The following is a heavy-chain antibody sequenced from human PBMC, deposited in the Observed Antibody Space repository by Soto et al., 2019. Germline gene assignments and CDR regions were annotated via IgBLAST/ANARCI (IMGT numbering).Heavy chain of an antibody. J-gene: IGHJ4*02. D-gene: IGHD2-8*01. CDR1: GYTFTSYD. V-gene: IGHV1-8*01. CDR3: ATDVGSMLNG. Sequence: ASVKVSCKASGYTFTSYDINWVRQATGQGLEWMGWMNPNSGNTGYAQKFQGRVTMTKNTSINTAYMEPSSLRSEDTAVYYCATDVGSMLNGWGQGTLVTVSS. CDR2: MNPNSGNT.